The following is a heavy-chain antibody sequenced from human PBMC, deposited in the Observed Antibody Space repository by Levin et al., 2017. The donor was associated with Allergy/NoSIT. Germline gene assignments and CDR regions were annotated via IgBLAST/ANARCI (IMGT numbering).Heavy chain of an antibody. CDR3: ARGGAGLLWFGEPGGEYYYMDV. Sequence: HSQTLSLTCTVSGGSISSGDYYWSWIRQPPGKGLEWIGYIYYSGSTYYNPSLKSRVTISVDTSKNQFSLKLSSVTAADTAVYYCARGGAGLLWFGEPGGEYYYMDVWGKGTTVTVSS. CDR2: IYYSGST. CDR1: GGSISSGDYY. V-gene: IGHV4-30-4*01. D-gene: IGHD3-10*01. J-gene: IGHJ6*03.